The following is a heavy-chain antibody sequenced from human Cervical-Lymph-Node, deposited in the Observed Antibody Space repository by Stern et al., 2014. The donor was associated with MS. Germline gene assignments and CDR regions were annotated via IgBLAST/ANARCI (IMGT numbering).Heavy chain of an antibody. CDR3: ARDPSWNYAWTYYFDY. Sequence: EVKLVESGGGLVQPGGSLRLSCAASGFTFSNFNMNWVRQAPGKGLEWVSSIKSSGATVYDADSGKGRFTISRDNAKNSLYLQMNSLRDEDTAVYYCARDPSWNYAWTYYFDYWGQGTRVTVSS. CDR1: GFTFSNFN. J-gene: IGHJ4*02. V-gene: IGHV3-48*02. D-gene: IGHD1-7*01. CDR2: IKSSGATV.